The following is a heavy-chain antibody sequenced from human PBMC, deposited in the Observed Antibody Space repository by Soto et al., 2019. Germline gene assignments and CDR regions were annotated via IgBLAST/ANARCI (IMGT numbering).Heavy chain of an antibody. CDR3: VNIVNHDLYY. Sequence: EVQLLESGGGLVQPGGSLRLSCAASGFTFRNYGMSWVRQAPGKGLEWVSAIGGGGDTIYYAESAKGRFTISRDNSKSTLYLQMHSLRAEDTAVYYCVNIVNHDLYYWGQGTLVTVSS. J-gene: IGHJ4*02. CDR1: GFTFRNYG. V-gene: IGHV3-23*01. CDR2: IGGGGDTI. D-gene: IGHD2-15*01.